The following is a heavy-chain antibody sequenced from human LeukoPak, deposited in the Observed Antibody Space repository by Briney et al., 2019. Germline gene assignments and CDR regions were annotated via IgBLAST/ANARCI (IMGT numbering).Heavy chain of an antibody. CDR1: GFTFSSYG. V-gene: IGHV3-30*18. J-gene: IGHJ6*02. CDR2: ISYDGSNK. CDR3: ANGRWDGDIVVVVAAEPYGMDV. D-gene: IGHD2-15*01. Sequence: PGGSLRLSCAASGFTFSSYGMHWVRQAPGKGLEWVAVISYDGSNKYCADSVKGRFTISRDNSKNTLYLQMNSLRAEDTAVYYCANGRWDGDIVVVVAAEPYGMDVWGQGTTVTVSS.